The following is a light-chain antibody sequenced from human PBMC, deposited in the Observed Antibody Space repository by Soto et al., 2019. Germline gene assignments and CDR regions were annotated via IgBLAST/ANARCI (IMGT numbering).Light chain of an antibody. CDR2: AAS. V-gene: IGKV1-12*01. Sequence: IQMTQSPSSVSASVGDRVTITCRASQKSDKWLAGYQQKPGKAPKLLIYAASNLRGGVPSRFSGSGSGTDFTLTISSLQPEDFATYSCQHARSFPITFGQGTLLEIK. CDR1: QKSDKW. CDR3: QHARSFPIT. J-gene: IGKJ5*01.